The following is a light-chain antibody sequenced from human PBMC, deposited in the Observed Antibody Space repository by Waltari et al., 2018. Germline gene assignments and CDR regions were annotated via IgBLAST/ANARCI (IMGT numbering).Light chain of an antibody. CDR1: NIGSNS. J-gene: IGLJ2*01. CDR3: QVWDGSSDHVL. Sequence: SDVLTQPPSVSLAPGKTARITCGENNIGSNSVHWYQQKPGQAPVLVIYYDTDRPSGIPEGFSGSNSGSTATLTISRVEAGDEADYYCQVWDGSSDHVLFGGGTKLTVL. V-gene: IGLV3-21*04. CDR2: YDT.